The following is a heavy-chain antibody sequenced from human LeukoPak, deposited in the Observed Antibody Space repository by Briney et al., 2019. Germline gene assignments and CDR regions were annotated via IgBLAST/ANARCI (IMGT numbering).Heavy chain of an antibody. Sequence: SETLSLTCTVSGGSISSYYWSWIRLPPGKGLEWIGYIYYTGATYYNPSLKSRVTISLDTSKNQFSLKLSSVTAADAAVYYCARAGYSYGTGYYFDYWGQGALVTASS. CDR1: GGSISSYY. J-gene: IGHJ4*02. CDR2: IYYTGAT. V-gene: IGHV4-59*01. D-gene: IGHD5-18*01. CDR3: ARAGYSYGTGYYFDY.